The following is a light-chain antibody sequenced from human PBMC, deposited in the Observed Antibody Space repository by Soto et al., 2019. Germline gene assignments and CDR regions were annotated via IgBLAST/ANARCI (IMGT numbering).Light chain of an antibody. CDR3: QQFNNWPRT. Sequence: EIVMTQSPATLSVSPGERATLSCMASQSVSSYLAWYQQKPGQAPRLLIYDASNRATGIPARFSGSGSGTEFTLTISSLQSEDFAVYYCQQFNNWPRTFGQGTKVDI. CDR2: DAS. J-gene: IGKJ1*01. CDR1: QSVSSY. V-gene: IGKV3-15*01.